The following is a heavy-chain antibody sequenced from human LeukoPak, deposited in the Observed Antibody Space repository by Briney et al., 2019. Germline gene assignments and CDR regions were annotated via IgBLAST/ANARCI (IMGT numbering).Heavy chain of an antibody. J-gene: IGHJ3*02. CDR1: GFTFSSFW. V-gene: IGHV3-74*01. CDR2: VNGDGSST. Sequence: GGSLRLSCAASGFTFSSFWMHWVRQAPGKGLVWVSRVNGDGSSTTYADSVKGRFTISRDGAKNTAYLQMNSLRAEDTAVYYCARPQHGDLYAFDIWGHGTMVTVSS. D-gene: IGHD4-17*01. CDR3: ARPQHGDLYAFDI.